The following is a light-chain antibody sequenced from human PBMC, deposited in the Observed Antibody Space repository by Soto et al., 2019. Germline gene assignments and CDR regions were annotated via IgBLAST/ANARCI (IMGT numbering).Light chain of an antibody. CDR3: SSYASGNNLV. CDR2: EVN. V-gene: IGLV2-8*01. CDR1: SSDVGGYNF. J-gene: IGLJ2*01. Sequence: QSALTQPASVSGSPGQSITISCTGSSSDVGGYNFVSWFQQHPGKAPKLIIYEVNKRPSGVPDRFSGSKSGNTASLTVSGLQAEDEGDYYCSSYASGNNLVFGGGTKLTVL.